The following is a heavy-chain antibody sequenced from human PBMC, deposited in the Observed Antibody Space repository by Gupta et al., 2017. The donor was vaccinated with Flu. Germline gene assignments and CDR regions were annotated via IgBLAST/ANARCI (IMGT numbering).Heavy chain of an antibody. CDR3: ARGSIAARPGGYYYYYYGMDV. D-gene: IGHD6-6*01. CDR1: GGSFSGYY. Sequence: QVQLQQWGAGLLKPSETLSLTCAVYGGSFSGYYWSWIRQPPGKGLEWIGEINHSGSTNYNPSLKSRVTIAVDTSKNQFSLKLSSVTAAETAVYYCARGSIAARPGGYYYYYYGMDVWGQGTTVTVSS. J-gene: IGHJ6*02. V-gene: IGHV4-34*01. CDR2: INHSGST.